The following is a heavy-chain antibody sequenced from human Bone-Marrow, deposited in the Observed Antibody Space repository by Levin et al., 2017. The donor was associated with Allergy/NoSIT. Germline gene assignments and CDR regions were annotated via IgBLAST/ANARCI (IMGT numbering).Heavy chain of an antibody. D-gene: IGHD3-10*01. CDR2: ISYDGKNK. J-gene: IGHJ6*02. CDR1: GFTFSAYG. Sequence: GGSLRLSCEASGFTFSAYGMHWARQGPGKGLEWVGVISYDGKNKFYAESVKGRFTFARDNSKNTFYLQMSSLTIEDTAVYYCARDMRYYGSDDFYGMDVWGQGTTVTVSS. V-gene: IGHV3-30*03. CDR3: ARDMRYYGSDDFYGMDV.